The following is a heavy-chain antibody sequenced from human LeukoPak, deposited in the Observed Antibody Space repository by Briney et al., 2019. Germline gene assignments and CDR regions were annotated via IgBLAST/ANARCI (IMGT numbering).Heavy chain of an antibody. V-gene: IGHV3-49*03. CDR2: IRSKTYGGTG. J-gene: IGHJ4*02. CDR1: GFTFGDYA. CDR3: VASIISPSNY. Sequence: GGSLRLSCTASGFTFGDYAMNWFRQAPGKGLEWVGFIRSKTYGGTGEYAASVKGRFTISRDDSKNSLRLQMNSPKTEDTAIYYCVASIISPSNYWGLGTLVTVSS. D-gene: IGHD3-10*01.